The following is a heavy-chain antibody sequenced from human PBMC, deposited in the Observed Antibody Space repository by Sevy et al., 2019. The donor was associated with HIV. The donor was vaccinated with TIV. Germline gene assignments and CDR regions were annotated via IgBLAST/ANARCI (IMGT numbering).Heavy chain of an antibody. Sequence: ASVKVSCKASGDTYTNNYMHWVRRAPRQGLEWMGIIDPSGGNASYAQKFQGRVSMTRDTSTSTIYLDLSSLRSEDTAVYYCVRADPAQHFDSWGQGTLVTVSS. CDR2: IDPSGGNA. CDR3: VRADPAQHFDS. CDR1: GDTYTNNY. J-gene: IGHJ4*02. V-gene: IGHV1-46*01.